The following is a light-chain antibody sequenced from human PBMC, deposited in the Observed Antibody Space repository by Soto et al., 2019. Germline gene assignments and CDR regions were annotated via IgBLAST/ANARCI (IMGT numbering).Light chain of an antibody. V-gene: IGKV3-15*01. J-gene: IGKJ1*01. CDR2: GAS. Sequence: VVTQSPATLSVSPGESATLSCRASQSISSNLAWYQQKPGQAPRLLFYGASTRATGIPARFSGSGSGTEFTLTISSLQSEDFATYYCQQYSTFSKTFGQGTKVEI. CDR3: QQYSTFSKT. CDR1: QSISSN.